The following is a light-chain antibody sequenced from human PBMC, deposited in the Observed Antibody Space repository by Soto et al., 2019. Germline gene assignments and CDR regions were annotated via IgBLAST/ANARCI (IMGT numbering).Light chain of an antibody. Sequence: DTQMTQSPSSLSASVGDRVTITCRASQSISSYLNWYQQKPGKAPKLLIYAASNLQSGVPSRFGGSGSGTDFTLTISSLQPEDFATYYCQQSYSTPPTFGQGTKV. CDR3: QQSYSTPPT. CDR2: AAS. J-gene: IGKJ1*01. V-gene: IGKV1-39*01. CDR1: QSISSY.